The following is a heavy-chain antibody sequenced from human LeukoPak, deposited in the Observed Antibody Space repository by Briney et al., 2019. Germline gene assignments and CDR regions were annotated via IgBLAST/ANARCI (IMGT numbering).Heavy chain of an antibody. V-gene: IGHV4-34*01. CDR3: AREDYGDYGLNY. CDR2: INHSGST. CDR1: SGSLSGYY. Sequence: SETLSLTCAVYSGSLSGYYWSWIRQPPGNGLDWIGEINHSGSTNYNPSLKSRVTISVDTSKNQFSLKLSSVTAADTAVYCCAREDYGDYGLNYWGQGTLVTVSS. J-gene: IGHJ4*02. D-gene: IGHD4-17*01.